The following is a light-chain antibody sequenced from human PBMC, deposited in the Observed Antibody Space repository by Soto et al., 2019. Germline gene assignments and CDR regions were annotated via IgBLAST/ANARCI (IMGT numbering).Light chain of an antibody. CDR1: SGDVGGYYY. Sequence: QSALTQPASVSGSPGQSIIISCTGTSGDVGGYYYVSWYQQLPGKAPKLMISEVSNRPSGVSNRFSGSKSGNTASLTISGLQAEDEADYYCSSYTAGGTIFGTGTKLTVL. CDR2: EVS. CDR3: SSYTAGGTI. V-gene: IGLV2-14*01. J-gene: IGLJ1*01.